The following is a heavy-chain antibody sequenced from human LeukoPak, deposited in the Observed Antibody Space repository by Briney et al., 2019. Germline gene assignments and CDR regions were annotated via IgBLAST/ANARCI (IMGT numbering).Heavy chain of an antibody. J-gene: IGHJ3*02. V-gene: IGHV4-38-2*02. CDR2: IYHSGST. Sequence: PSETLSLTCTVSGYSISSGYYWGWIRQPPGKGLEWIGSIYHSGSTYYNPSLKSRVTISVDRSKNQFSLKLSSVTAADTAVYYCARDRMTTVVMSGAFDIWGQGTMVTVSS. D-gene: IGHD4-23*01. CDR3: ARDRMTTVVMSGAFDI. CDR1: GYSISSGYY.